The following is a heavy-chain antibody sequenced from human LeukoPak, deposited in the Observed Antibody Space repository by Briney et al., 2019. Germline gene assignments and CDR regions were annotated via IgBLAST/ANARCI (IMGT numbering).Heavy chain of an antibody. CDR2: ISWNSGSI. D-gene: IGHD3-22*01. Sequence: AGGSLRLSCAASGFTFDDYAMHWVRQAPGKGLEWVSGISWNSGSIGYADSVKGRFTISRDNAKNSLYLQMNSLSAEDTALYYCAKDSRYYYDSSGSFDYWGQGTLVTVSS. V-gene: IGHV3-9*01. J-gene: IGHJ4*02. CDR1: GFTFDDYA. CDR3: AKDSRYYYDSSGSFDY.